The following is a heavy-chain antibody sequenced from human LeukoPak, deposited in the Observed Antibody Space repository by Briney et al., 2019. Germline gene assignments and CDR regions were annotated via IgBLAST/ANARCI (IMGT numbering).Heavy chain of an antibody. CDR1: GFTFSSYA. D-gene: IGHD1-26*01. CDR3: ARDHVGAIDY. Sequence: GGSLRLSCAASGFTFSSYAMHWVRQAPGKGLEWVAVISYDGSNKYYADSVKGRFTISRDNSKNTLYLQMNSLRAEDTAVYYCARDHVGAIDYWGQGTLVTVSS. V-gene: IGHV3-30-3*01. J-gene: IGHJ4*02. CDR2: ISYDGSNK.